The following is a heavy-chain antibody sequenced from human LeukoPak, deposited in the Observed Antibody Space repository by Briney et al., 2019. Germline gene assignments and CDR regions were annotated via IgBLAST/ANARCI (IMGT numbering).Heavy chain of an antibody. D-gene: IGHD3-22*01. CDR2: IYTSGST. CDR1: GGSISSYY. J-gene: IGHJ3*02. CDR3: ARDGRKRDYYDSSGYYEDAFDI. V-gene: IGHV4-4*07. Sequence: PSETLSLTCTVSGGSISSYYWSWIRQPAGKGLEWIGRIYTSGSTNYNPSLKSRVTMSVDTSKNQFSLKLSSVTAADTAVYYCARDGRKRDYYDSSGYYEDAFDIWGQGTMVTVSS.